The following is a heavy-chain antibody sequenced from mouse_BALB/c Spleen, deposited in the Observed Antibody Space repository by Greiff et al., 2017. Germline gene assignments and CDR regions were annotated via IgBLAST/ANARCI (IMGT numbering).Heavy chain of an antibody. Sequence: VQLQQSGPELVKPGASVRISCKASGYTFTSYYIHWVKQRPGQGLEWIGWIYPGNVNTKYNEKFKGKATLTADKSSSTAYMQLSSLTSEDSAVYFCARSGDFNLRPMDYWGQGTSVTVSS. CDR2: IYPGNVNT. CDR1: GYTFTSYY. CDR3: ARSGDFNLRPMDY. J-gene: IGHJ4*01. V-gene: IGHV1S56*01. D-gene: IGHD1-2*01.